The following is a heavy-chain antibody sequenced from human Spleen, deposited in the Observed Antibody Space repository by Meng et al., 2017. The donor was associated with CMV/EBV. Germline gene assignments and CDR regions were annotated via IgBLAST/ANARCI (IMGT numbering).Heavy chain of an antibody. Sequence: GESLKISCTASGFIFNTYAMNWVRQAPGRGLEWVALISQDGSIKYYADSVKGRFTISRDNSENSLYLQVNSLRPEDTGVYYCARGEPRYDFWSGYPDERMEFDYWGQGTLVTVSS. D-gene: IGHD3-3*01. CDR2: ISQDGSIK. V-gene: IGHV3-30*04. CDR1: GFIFNTYA. CDR3: ARGEPRYDFWSGYPDERMEFDY. J-gene: IGHJ4*02.